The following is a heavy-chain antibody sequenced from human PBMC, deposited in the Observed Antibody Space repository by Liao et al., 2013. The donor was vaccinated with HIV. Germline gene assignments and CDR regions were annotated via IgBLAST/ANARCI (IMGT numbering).Heavy chain of an antibody. CDR3: AREGYAIY. J-gene: IGHJ4*02. Sequence: QVQLQESGPGLVKPSQTLSLTCAVSGGSISSGSYYWSWIRQPAGKGLEWIGRIYISGSTNYNPSLKSRVTISVDTSKNQFSLKLSSVSAADTAVYYCAREGYAIYWGQGTLVTVSS. CDR1: GGSISSGSYY. D-gene: IGHD1-1*01. CDR2: IYISGST. V-gene: IGHV4-61*02.